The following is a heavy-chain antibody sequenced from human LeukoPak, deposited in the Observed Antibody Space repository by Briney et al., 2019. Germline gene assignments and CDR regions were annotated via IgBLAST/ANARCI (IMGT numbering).Heavy chain of an antibody. CDR1: GFTFSSYP. CDR2: IANDGKDK. CDR3: ARDLTIAAANYYFDN. J-gene: IGHJ4*02. Sequence: GGSLRLSCAASGFTFSSYPMHWVRQAPGKGLEWVAVIANDGKDKHNADSVKGRFTISRDNPKNTLYLQMNSLRAEDTAMYYCARDLTIAAANYYFDNWGQGTLVTVSS. D-gene: IGHD6-13*01. V-gene: IGHV3-30*04.